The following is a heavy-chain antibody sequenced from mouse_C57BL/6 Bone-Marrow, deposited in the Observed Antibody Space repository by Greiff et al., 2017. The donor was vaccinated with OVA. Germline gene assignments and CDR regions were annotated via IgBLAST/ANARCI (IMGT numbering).Heavy chain of an antibody. Sequence: EVKLVESGGGLVQPGGSLKLSCAASGFTFSDYYMYWVRQTPEKRLEWVAYISHGGGSTYYPDTVKGRFTISSDKAKNTLYLQMSRLKSEGTAMYYCARHGGTGAMDYWGQGTSVTVSS. CDR1: GFTFSDYY. CDR3: ARHGGTGAMDY. D-gene: IGHD4-1*01. CDR2: ISHGGGST. V-gene: IGHV5-12*01. J-gene: IGHJ4*01.